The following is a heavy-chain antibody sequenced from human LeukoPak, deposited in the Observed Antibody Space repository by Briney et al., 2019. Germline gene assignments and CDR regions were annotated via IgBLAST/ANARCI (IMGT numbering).Heavy chain of an antibody. CDR1: GGTFSSYA. CDR2: IIPIFGTA. V-gene: IGHV1-69*06. CDR3: ARDLENDYVWGSFSN. J-gene: IGHJ4*02. Sequence: GASVKVSCKASGGTFSSYAISWVRQAPGQGLEWMGGIIPIFGTANYAQKFQGRVTITADKSTSTAYMELSSLRSEDTAVYYCARDLENDYVWGSFSNWGQGTLVTVSS. D-gene: IGHD3-16*01.